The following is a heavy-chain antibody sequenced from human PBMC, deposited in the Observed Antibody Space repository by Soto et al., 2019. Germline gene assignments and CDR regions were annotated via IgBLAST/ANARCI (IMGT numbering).Heavy chain of an antibody. CDR3: ARGLVGSTTAFDY. CDR2: IYTPGST. J-gene: IGHJ4*02. D-gene: IGHD1-26*01. Sequence: EVQVVETGGGLIQPGGSLRLSCAASGFTVSSSYMGWVRQAPGKGLDWVSTIYTPGSTYYADSVKGRFTISRDNSRNTVSLQMNSLRAEDTAVYYCARGLVGSTTAFDYWGQGTLVTVSS. V-gene: IGHV3-53*02. CDR1: GFTVSSSY.